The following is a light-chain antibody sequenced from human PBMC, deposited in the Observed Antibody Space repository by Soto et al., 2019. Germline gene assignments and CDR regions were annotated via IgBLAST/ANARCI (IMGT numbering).Light chain of an antibody. V-gene: IGLV1-40*01. CDR1: SSNIGAGYD. CDR2: GNS. CDR3: QSYDSSLXXV. Sequence: QSALTQPPSVSGAPGQRVTISCTGSSSNIGAGYDVHWYQQLPGTAPKLLIYGNSNRPSGVPDRFSGSKSGTSASLAITGLQAEDEADYYCQSYDSSLXXVFGGGXXLT. J-gene: IGLJ2*01.